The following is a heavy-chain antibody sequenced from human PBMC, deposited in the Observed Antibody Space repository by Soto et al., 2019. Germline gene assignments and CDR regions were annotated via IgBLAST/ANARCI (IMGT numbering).Heavy chain of an antibody. CDR1: GGSIRVQSYY. V-gene: IGHV4-39*01. J-gene: IGHJ4*02. CDR2: SYYSGTS. CDR3: AKAGYSWTFDY. D-gene: IGHD5-18*01. Sequence: SETLSLTCTVSGGSIRVQSYYWTWIRQTPGKGLEWVGSSYYSGTSYFNPAPKGRVTISVDTSTNQFSLRLTSVTAADTAVYYCAKAGYSWTFDYWGQGTLVTVSS.